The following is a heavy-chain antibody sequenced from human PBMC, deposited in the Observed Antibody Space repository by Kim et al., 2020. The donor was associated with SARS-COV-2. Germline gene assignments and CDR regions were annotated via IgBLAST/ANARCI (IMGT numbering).Heavy chain of an antibody. V-gene: IGHV1-46*01. CDR3: ARGPDCGGDCPNNRPSWYFDL. CDR1: GYTFTSYY. CDR2: INPSGGST. D-gene: IGHD2-21*02. Sequence: ASVKVSCKASGYTFTSYYMHWVRQAPGQGLEWMGIINPSGGSTSYAQKFQGRVTMTRDTSTSTVYMELSSLRSEDTAVYYCARGPDCGGDCPNNRPSWYFDLWGRGTLVTVSS. J-gene: IGHJ2*01.